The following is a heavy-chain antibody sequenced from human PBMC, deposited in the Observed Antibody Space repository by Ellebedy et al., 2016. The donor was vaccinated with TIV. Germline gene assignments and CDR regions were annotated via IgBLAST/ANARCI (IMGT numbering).Heavy chain of an antibody. CDR3: ARAAKQNGPSCFKY. D-gene: IGHD2-15*01. J-gene: IGHJ4*02. V-gene: IGHV1-8*03. CDR2: MNPNSGNT. CDR1: GYTFTSYD. Sequence: AASVKVSCKASGYTFTSYDINWVRHATGQGLEWMGWMNPNSGNTGYAQKFQGRVTITRNTSISTAYMELSSLRSEDTAVYYCARAAKQNGPSCFKYWGQGTLVTVSS.